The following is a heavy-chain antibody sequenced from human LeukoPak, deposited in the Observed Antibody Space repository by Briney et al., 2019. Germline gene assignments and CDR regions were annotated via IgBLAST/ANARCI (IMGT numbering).Heavy chain of an antibody. CDR3: ARGAYYYDSSGYYYEDY. D-gene: IGHD3-22*01. J-gene: IGHJ4*02. Sequence: GGSLRLSCAASGFTFSSYSMNWVRQAPGKGLEWVSYISSSSSTIYYADSVKGRFTISRDNAKNSLYLQMNSLRAEDTAVYYCARGAYYYDSSGYYYEDYWGQGTLVTVSS. V-gene: IGHV3-48*01. CDR1: GFTFSSYS. CDR2: ISSSSSTI.